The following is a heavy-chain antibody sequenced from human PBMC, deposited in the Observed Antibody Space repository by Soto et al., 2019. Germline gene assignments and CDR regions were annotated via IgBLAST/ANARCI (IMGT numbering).Heavy chain of an antibody. Sequence: QITLKESGPTRVKPTQTLTLTCTFSGFSLTTSGVGVGWIRQPPGKALEWLGIIYWDDDKRYSPSLKSRLTIPNDAHNSQGXLTMTDMDPVDTATYYCAHRAVYSGSYWDGGYFDNWGQGALVTISS. CDR3: AHRAVYSGSYWDGGYFDN. D-gene: IGHD1-26*01. J-gene: IGHJ4*02. CDR1: GFSLTTSGVG. V-gene: IGHV2-5*02. CDR2: IYWDDDK.